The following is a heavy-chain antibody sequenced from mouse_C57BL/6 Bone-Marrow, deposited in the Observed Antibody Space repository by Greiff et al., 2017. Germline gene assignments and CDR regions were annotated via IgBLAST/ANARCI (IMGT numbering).Heavy chain of an antibody. Sequence: EVKLVESEGGLVQPGSSMKLSCTASGFTFIDYYMAWVRQVPEKGLEWVANINYDGSSTYYLDSLKSRFIISRDNAKNILYLQMSSLKSEDTATYYCARASIRPYWGQGTLVTVSA. D-gene: IGHD1-2*01. CDR2: INYDGSST. J-gene: IGHJ3*01. CDR1: GFTFIDYY. CDR3: ARASIRPY. V-gene: IGHV5-16*01.